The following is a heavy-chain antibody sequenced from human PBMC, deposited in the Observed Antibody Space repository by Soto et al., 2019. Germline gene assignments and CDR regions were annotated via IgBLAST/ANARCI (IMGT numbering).Heavy chain of an antibody. V-gene: IGHV4-59*01. D-gene: IGHD2-15*01. CDR3: ARRYCAGSSRYSGFDY. CDR2: IYYSGST. Sequence: PSETLSLTCTVSGGSISGYYWSWIRQPPGKGLEWIGYIYYSGSTNYNPSLKSRVTMSVDTSKNQFSLKLNSVTAADTAVYYCARRYCAGSSRYSGFDYWGRGTLVTVSS. CDR1: GGSISGYY. J-gene: IGHJ4*02.